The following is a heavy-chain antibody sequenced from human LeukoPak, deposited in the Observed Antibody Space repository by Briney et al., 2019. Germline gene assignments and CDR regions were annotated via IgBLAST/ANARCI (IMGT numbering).Heavy chain of an antibody. CDR1: GGTFSRNA. Sequence: ASVKVSCKAAGGTFSRNAIIWVRQAPGKGLEFMGGIIPIFGTTNYAQKFQDRVTITADESTSTAYMELSSLRAEDTAVYYCARGPSSFYGDYWYFDLWGRGTLVTVSS. CDR2: IIPIFGTT. D-gene: IGHD4-17*01. V-gene: IGHV1-69*01. CDR3: ARGPSSFYGDYWYFDL. J-gene: IGHJ2*01.